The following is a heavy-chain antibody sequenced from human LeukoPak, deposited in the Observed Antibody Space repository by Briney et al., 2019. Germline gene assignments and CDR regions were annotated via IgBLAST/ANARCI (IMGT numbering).Heavy chain of an antibody. Sequence: GGSLRLSCAASGFTFSSYWMSWVRQAPGKGLEWAANIKQDGSEKYYVDSVKGRFTISRDNAKKSLYLQMNSLGAEDTALYYCVKGRGYSYEVKNYFDYWGQGTLVTVSS. D-gene: IGHD5-18*01. CDR3: VKGRGYSYEVKNYFDY. CDR2: IKQDGSEK. J-gene: IGHJ4*02. CDR1: GFTFSSYW. V-gene: IGHV3-7*03.